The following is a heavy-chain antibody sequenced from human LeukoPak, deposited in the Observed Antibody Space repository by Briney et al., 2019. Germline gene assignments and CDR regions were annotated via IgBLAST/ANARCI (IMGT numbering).Heavy chain of an antibody. D-gene: IGHD3-22*01. V-gene: IGHV4-39*01. CDR1: GGSISSSSYY. J-gene: IGHJ4*02. Sequence: PSGTLSLTCTVSGGSISSSSYYWGWIRQPPGKGLEWIGSIYYSGSTYYNPSLKSRVTISVDSSKNQFSLKLSSVTAADTAVYYCASSGYYCDSSGADYWGQGTLVTVSS. CDR3: ASSGYYCDSSGADY. CDR2: IYYSGST.